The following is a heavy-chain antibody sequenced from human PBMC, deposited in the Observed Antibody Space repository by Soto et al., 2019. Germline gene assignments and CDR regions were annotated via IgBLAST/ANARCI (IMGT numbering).Heavy chain of an antibody. CDR3: ATDRVVATTEPALDV. J-gene: IGHJ3*01. V-gene: IGHV1-69*06. CDR1: KGAFRTYA. Sequence: QVQLVQSGAEVKKPGSSVKVSCKASKGAFRTYAISWVRQAPGQGLEWVGGIIPIFGRADYAKKFQGRVTITADKFTGTAYMELSSLRSKDTAIYYCATDRVVATTEPALDVWGQGTLVIVSS. D-gene: IGHD5-12*01. CDR2: IIPIFGRA.